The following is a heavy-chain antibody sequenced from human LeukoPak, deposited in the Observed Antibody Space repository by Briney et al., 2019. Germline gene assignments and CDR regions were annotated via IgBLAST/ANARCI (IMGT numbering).Heavy chain of an antibody. V-gene: IGHV1-69*04. CDR2: IIPILGIA. CDR1: GGTFSSYA. D-gene: IGHD3-22*01. J-gene: IGHJ4*02. Sequence: SVKVSCKASGGTFSSYAISWVRQAPGQGLEWMGRIIPILGIANYAQKFQGRVTITADKSTSTAYMELSSLRSEDTAVYYCAREGFWTMIVAPWGYFDYWGQGTLVTVSS. CDR3: AREGFWTMIVAPWGYFDY.